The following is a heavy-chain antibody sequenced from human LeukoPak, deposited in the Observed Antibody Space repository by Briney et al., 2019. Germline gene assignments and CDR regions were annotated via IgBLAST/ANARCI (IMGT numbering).Heavy chain of an antibody. CDR1: GGSFSGYY. Sequence: SETLSLTCAVYGGSFSGYYWSWIRQPPGKGLEWIGEISHSGSTNYNPSLKSRVTISVDTSKNQFSLKLSSVTAADTAVYYCARGGGSGSYKEIDYWGQGTLVTVSS. CDR2: ISHSGST. CDR3: ARGGGSGSYKEIDY. J-gene: IGHJ4*02. V-gene: IGHV4-34*01. D-gene: IGHD3-10*01.